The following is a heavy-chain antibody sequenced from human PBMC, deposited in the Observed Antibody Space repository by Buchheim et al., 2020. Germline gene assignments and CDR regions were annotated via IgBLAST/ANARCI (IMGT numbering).Heavy chain of an antibody. D-gene: IGHD6-13*01. CDR2: ISSSSSYI. J-gene: IGHJ4*02. Sequence: EVQLVESGGGLVKPGGSLRLSCAASGFTFSSYSMNWVRQAPGKGLEWVSSISSSSSYIYYAASVKGRFTISRDNAKNSLYLQMNSLRAEDTAVYYCARGAGIAAAGTGWAMDYWGQGTL. V-gene: IGHV3-21*01. CDR3: ARGAGIAAAGTGWAMDY. CDR1: GFTFSSYS.